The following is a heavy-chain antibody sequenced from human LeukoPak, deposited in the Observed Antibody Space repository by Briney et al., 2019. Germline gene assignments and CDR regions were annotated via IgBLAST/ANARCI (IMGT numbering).Heavy chain of an antibody. CDR3: VRDVDLGLGVGLYYYGMDV. D-gene: IGHD3-16*01. J-gene: IGHJ6*02. V-gene: IGHV1-2*02. CDR1: GYTFTVYY. Sequence: ASVKVSFKCSGYTFTVYYMHWVRHAPGQGLEWMGWINPNSGGTNYSQKFQGRGTITRDRSISTAYMELSRLRSDDTAVYYCVRDVDLGLGVGLYYYGMDVWGQGTTVTVSS. CDR2: INPNSGGT.